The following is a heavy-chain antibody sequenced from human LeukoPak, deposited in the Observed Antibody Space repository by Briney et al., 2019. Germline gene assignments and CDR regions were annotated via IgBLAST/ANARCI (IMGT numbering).Heavy chain of an antibody. D-gene: IGHD6-6*01. Sequence: SETLSLTCTVSGGSISSSTYYWGWIRQPPGKGLEWIGSINYSGNTYYNPSLKSRVTISVDTSKNQFSLRLSSVTAADTAVYYCASPSISSSTYDYWSQGTLVTVSS. CDR2: INYSGNT. CDR1: GGSISSSTYY. V-gene: IGHV4-39*01. J-gene: IGHJ4*02. CDR3: ASPSISSSTYDY.